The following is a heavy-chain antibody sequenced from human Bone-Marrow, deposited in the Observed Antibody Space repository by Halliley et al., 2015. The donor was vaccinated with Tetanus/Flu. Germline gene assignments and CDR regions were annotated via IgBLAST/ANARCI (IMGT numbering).Heavy chain of an antibody. CDR3: AREEEYAYYGLDV. Sequence: WVASISYDGGDKYYPDSLRGRFTISRDNSKSTLYLQINSLKFNDTAIYYCAREEEYAYYGLDVWGQGTTVTVSS. V-gene: IGHV3-30-3*01. J-gene: IGHJ6*02. CDR2: ISYDGGDK. D-gene: IGHD2-8*01.